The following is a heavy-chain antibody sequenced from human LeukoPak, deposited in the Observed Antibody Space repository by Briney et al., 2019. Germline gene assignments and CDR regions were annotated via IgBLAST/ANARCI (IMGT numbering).Heavy chain of an antibody. CDR1: GGSISSDY. V-gene: IGHV4-59*12. J-gene: IGHJ4*02. Sequence: SETLSLTCTVSGGSISSDYWSWIRQPPGKGLEWIWYIYYSGSTNYNPSLKSRVTMSVDTSKNQFSLKLSSVTAADTAVYYCARDGKWLRLRGMDYWGQGTLVTASS. D-gene: IGHD5-12*01. CDR3: ARDGKWLRLRGMDY. CDR2: IYYSGST.